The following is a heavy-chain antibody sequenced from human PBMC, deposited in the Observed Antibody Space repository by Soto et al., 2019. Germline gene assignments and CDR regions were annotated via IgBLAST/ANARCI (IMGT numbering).Heavy chain of an antibody. CDR1: GYSFTSYW. Sequence: XESLKLSWQCSGYSFTSYWIGWVRQMPGKGLEWMGIIYPGDSDTRYSPSFQGQVTISADKSISTAYLQWSSLKASDTAMYYCARNKGRYYYYYGMDVWGQGTTVTVSS. J-gene: IGHJ6*02. CDR2: IYPGDSDT. V-gene: IGHV5-51*01. CDR3: ARNKGRYYYYYGMDV.